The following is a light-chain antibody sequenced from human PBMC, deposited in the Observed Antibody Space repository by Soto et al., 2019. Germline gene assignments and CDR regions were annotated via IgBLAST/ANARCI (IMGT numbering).Light chain of an antibody. V-gene: IGLV2-11*01. Sequence: QSALTQPRSVSASPGQSVTISCTGTSSDVGGYNSVSWYQRHPGKAPKVMIYDVSKRPSGVPDRFSGSKSGNTASLTISGLQAEDEADYYCCSYAGTYTYVFGTGTKVTVL. CDR1: SSDVGGYNS. CDR3: CSYAGTYTYV. J-gene: IGLJ1*01. CDR2: DVS.